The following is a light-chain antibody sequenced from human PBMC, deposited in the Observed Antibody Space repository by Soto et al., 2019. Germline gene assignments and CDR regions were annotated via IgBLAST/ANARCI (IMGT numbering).Light chain of an antibody. CDR3: LQYHSYPVT. V-gene: IGKV1-5*03. Sequence: DTQMTQSPSTLSASVGDRVTITCRASQTLSSWLAWYQQKPGKAPKLLIYKASNLESGVPSRFSGSESGTEFTLTISSLQPDDFATYYCLQYHSYPVTFGQGTKVDI. CDR1: QTLSSW. CDR2: KAS. J-gene: IGKJ1*01.